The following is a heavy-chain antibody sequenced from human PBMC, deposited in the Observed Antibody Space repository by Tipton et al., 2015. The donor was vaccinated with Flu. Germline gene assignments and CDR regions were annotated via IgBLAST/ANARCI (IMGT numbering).Heavy chain of an antibody. V-gene: IGHV3-48*03. CDR3: ARSGGYRDGEHAYSGYFDY. CDR1: GFAFSVYE. J-gene: IGHJ4*02. D-gene: IGHD2-21*01. CDR2: ITSSGTTR. Sequence: SLRLSCVVSGFAFSVYEMAWVRQAPGKGLEWVAHITSSGTTRYSTDSLKGRFTVSRDNAKNSLYLQMNSLRGEDTAVYYCARSGGYRDGEHAYSGYFDYWGQGAQVTVSS.